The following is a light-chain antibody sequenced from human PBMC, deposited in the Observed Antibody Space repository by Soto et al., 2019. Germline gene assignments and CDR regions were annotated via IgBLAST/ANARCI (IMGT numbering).Light chain of an antibody. V-gene: IGKV3-11*01. CDR2: DAS. J-gene: IGKJ4*01. Sequence: EIVLTQSPAPLSLSPGERATLSCRASQSVSSYLAWYQQKPGPAPRLLIYDASSRATGIPARFSGSGSGTDFTLTISSLEPEDFAVYYCQQRSNRLTFGGGTKVEMK. CDR3: QQRSNRLT. CDR1: QSVSSY.